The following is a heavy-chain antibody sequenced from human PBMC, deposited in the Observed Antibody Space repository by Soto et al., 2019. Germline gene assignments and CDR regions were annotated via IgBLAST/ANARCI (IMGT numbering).Heavy chain of an antibody. J-gene: IGHJ6*02. CDR3: ARGPYSTLFESPYSGMDV. CDR2: IYYSGST. V-gene: IGHV4-39*01. CDR1: GGSISSSSYY. Sequence: SETLSLTCTVSGGSISSSSYYWGWIRQPPGKGLEWIGSIYYSGSTYYNPSLKSRVTISVDTSKNQFSLRLSSVTAADTAVYYCARGPYSTLFESPYSGMDVWGQGTTVTVSS. D-gene: IGHD6-13*01.